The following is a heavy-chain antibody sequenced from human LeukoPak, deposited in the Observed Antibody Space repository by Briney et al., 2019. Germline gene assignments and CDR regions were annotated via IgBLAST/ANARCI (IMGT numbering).Heavy chain of an antibody. J-gene: IGHJ4*02. CDR2: TNHSGST. Sequence: SETLSLTCAVYGGSFSGYYWSWIRQPPGKGLEWIGETNHSGSTNYNPSLKSRVTISVDTSKNQFSLKLSSVTAADTAVYYCARHNRVAGTSWGQGTLVTVSS. D-gene: IGHD6-19*01. CDR1: GGSFSGYY. CDR3: ARHNRVAGTS. V-gene: IGHV4-34*01.